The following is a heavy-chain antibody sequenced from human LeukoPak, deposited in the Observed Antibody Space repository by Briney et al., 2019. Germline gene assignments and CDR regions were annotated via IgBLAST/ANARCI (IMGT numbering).Heavy chain of an antibody. Sequence: PGGSLRLSCAASGFTFSSYAMHWVRQAPGKGLEWVANIKEDGSEKYYVDSVKGRFTISRDNAKNSLYLQMNSLRAEDTAVYYCARSRFYFDYWGQGSLVTVSS. J-gene: IGHJ4*02. V-gene: IGHV3-7*01. CDR1: GFTFSSYA. CDR3: ARSRFYFDY. CDR2: IKEDGSEK.